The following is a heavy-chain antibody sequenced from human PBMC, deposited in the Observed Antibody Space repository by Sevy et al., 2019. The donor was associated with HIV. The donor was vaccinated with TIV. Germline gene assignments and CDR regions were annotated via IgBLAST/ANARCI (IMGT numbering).Heavy chain of an antibody. J-gene: IGHJ1*01. CDR1: GDSFSGYT. CDR3: ARASSCGGDCYYLQY. Sequence: ASVKVSCKSSGDSFSGYTIIWVRQAPGQGLEWMGGIIPISGPAGPTNPAQNFQDRATITADISTHTAYMELSSLRSEDTALYFCARASSCGGDCYYLQYWGQGTLVTVSS. CDR2: IIPISGPAGPT. D-gene: IGHD2-21*02. V-gene: IGHV1-69*06.